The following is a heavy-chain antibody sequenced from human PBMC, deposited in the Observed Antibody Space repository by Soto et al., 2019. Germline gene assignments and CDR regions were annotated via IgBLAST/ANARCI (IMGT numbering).Heavy chain of an antibody. V-gene: IGHV1-69*01. D-gene: IGHD3-22*01. CDR1: GGTFSSYA. CDR3: AREWVDYYDSSGHEPFKYFQH. Sequence: QVQLVQSGAEVKKPGSSVKVSCKASGGTFSSYAISWVRQAPGQGLEWMGGIIPIFGTANYAQKFQGRVTITADESTSTAYMELSSLRSEDTAVYYCAREWVDYYDSSGHEPFKYFQHWGQGTLVTVSS. J-gene: IGHJ1*01. CDR2: IIPIFGTA.